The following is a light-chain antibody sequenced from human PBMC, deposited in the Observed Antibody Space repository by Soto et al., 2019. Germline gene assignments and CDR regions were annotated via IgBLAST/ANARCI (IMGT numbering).Light chain of an antibody. CDR2: GAS. J-gene: IGKJ3*01. Sequence: EIVLTQSPGTLSLSPGERATLSCRASQSVASSFLAWYQQKPGQAPRLLIYGASSRATGIPDRFSGSGSGTDFTLTITILEPEDFAVYYCQQFATSPFTFGPGTTVDVK. V-gene: IGKV3-20*01. CDR1: QSVASSF. CDR3: QQFATSPFT.